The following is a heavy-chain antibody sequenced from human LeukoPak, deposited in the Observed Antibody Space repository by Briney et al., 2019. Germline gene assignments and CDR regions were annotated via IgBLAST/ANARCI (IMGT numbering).Heavy chain of an antibody. CDR3: ATSSDRDYYYGMDV. CDR2: IYHSGST. V-gene: IGHV4-30-2*01. D-gene: IGHD3-22*01. Sequence: SETLSLTCTVSGGSISSGGYYWSWIRQPPGKGLEWIGYIYHSGSTYYNPSLMSRVTMSVDTSKNQFSLKLTSVTVADTAVYYCATSSDRDYYYGMDVWGQGTTVTVSS. CDR1: GGSISSGGYY. J-gene: IGHJ6*02.